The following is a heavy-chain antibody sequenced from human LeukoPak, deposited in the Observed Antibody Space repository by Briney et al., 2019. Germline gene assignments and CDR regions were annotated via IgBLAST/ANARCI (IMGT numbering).Heavy chain of an antibody. CDR2: INPNSGGT. CDR1: GYTFTGYY. V-gene: IGHV1-2*02. CDR3: ARVGFRAGTTLGDY. J-gene: IGHJ4*02. Sequence: ASVKVSCKASGYTFTGYYMHWVRQAPGQGLEWMGWINPNSGGTNYAQKLQGRVTMTTDTSTSTAYMELRSLRSDDTAVYYCARVGFRAGTTLGDYWGQGTLVTVSS. D-gene: IGHD1-1*01.